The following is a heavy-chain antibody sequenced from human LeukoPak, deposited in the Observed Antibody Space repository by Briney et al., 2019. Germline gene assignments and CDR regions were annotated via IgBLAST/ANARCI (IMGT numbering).Heavy chain of an antibody. J-gene: IGHJ3*02. D-gene: IGHD2-2*02. CDR1: GYTFTGYY. V-gene: IGHV1-2*04. Sequence: GASVKVSCKASGYTFTGYYMHCVRQAPGQGLEWMGWINPNSGGTNYAQKFQGWVTMTRDTSISTAYMELSRLRSDDTAVYYCARTYCSSTSCYSHDDAFDIWGQGTMVTVSS. CDR2: INPNSGGT. CDR3: ARTYCSSTSCYSHDDAFDI.